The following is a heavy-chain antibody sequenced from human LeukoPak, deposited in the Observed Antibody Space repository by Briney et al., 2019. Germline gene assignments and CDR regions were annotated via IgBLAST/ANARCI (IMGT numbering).Heavy chain of an antibody. CDR2: ISSSSSYI. D-gene: IGHD3-22*01. Sequence: GGSLRLSCAASGFTFSSYSMNWVRQAPGKGLEWVSSISSSSSYIYYADSVKGRFTISRDNAKNSLYLQMNSLRAEDTAVYYCARDVNYYDSSGYYSWGQGTLVTVSS. J-gene: IGHJ4*02. CDR3: ARDVNYYDSSGYYS. V-gene: IGHV3-21*01. CDR1: GFTFSSYS.